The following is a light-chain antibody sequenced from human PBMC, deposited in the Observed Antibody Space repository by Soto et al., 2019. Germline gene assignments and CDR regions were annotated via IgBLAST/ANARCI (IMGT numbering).Light chain of an antibody. CDR3: QLYESLLYT. CDR1: QDTRNY. V-gene: IGKV1-33*01. Sequence: DIQLTQSPTSLSASVGDRVTITCRATQDTRNYLNWYQVKPGKAPKLLIYDGSNLEIGVPSRFGGSASGTDFTFTFSVLQPEDVATYYCQLYESLLYTLGQGTKVDIK. J-gene: IGKJ2*01. CDR2: DGS.